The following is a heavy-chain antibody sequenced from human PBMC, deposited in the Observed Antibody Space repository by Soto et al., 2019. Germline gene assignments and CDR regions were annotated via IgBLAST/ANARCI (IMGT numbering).Heavy chain of an antibody. V-gene: IGHV4-34*01. CDR3: ASEQVVPAAMIGLGDYYYGMDV. CDR1: GGSFSGYY. J-gene: IGHJ6*02. CDR2: INHSGST. Sequence: PSETLSLTCAVYGGSFSGYYWSWIRQPPGKGLEWIGEINHSGSTNYNPSLKSRVTISVDTSKNQFSLKLSSVTAADTAVYYCASEQVVPAAMIGLGDYYYGMDVWGQGTTVTVSS. D-gene: IGHD2-2*01.